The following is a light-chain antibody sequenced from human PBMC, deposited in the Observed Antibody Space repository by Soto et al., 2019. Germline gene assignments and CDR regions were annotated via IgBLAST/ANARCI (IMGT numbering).Light chain of an antibody. J-gene: IGKJ1*01. V-gene: IGKV3-15*01. CDR3: QQSGAT. CDR2: GAS. CDR1: HSLSTN. Sequence: EVVMTQSPATLSVSPGERATLSCRSSHSLSTNLAWYQQRPGQPPRLLIYGASTRATGIPARFSGSGSGTEFTLTISSLQSEDSAVYYCQQSGATFGQGTKVEIK.